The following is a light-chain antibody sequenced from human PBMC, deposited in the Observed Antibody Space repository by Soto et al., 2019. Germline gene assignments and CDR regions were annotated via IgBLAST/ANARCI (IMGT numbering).Light chain of an antibody. Sequence: DIQMTQSPSSLSASVGDRVTITCRASQSISNYLNWYQQKPGKAPKLLMYAASSLQSGVPSRFSRSGSGTDFTLTISSLQPEDCATYYCQQSYSTPRTFGQGTKVEIK. CDR1: QSISNY. CDR3: QQSYSTPRT. CDR2: AAS. J-gene: IGKJ1*01. V-gene: IGKV1-39*01.